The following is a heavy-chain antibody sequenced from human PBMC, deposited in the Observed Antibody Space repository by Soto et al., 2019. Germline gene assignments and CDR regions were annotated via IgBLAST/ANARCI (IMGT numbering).Heavy chain of an antibody. CDR2: INSDGSST. CDR3: ARDRRARYYYDSSGYYYARWFDP. D-gene: IGHD3-22*01. CDR1: GFTFSSYR. V-gene: IGHV3-74*01. Sequence: GGSLRLSCAASGFTFSSYRMHWVRQAPGKGLVWVSRINSDGSSTSYADSVKGRFTISRDNAKNTLYLQMNSLRAEDTAVYYCARDRRARYYYDSSGYYYARWFDPWGQGTLVTVSS. J-gene: IGHJ5*02.